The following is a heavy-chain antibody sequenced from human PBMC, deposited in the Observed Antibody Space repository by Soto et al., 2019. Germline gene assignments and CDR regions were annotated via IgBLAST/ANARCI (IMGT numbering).Heavy chain of an antibody. CDR3: AKDLTVVVPAENWFDP. V-gene: IGHV3-23*01. CDR2: ISGSGGST. Sequence: PGGSLRLSCAASGFTFSSYAMSWVRQAPGRGLEWVSAISGSGGSTYYADSVKGRFTISRDNSKNTLYLQMNSLRAEDTAVHYCAKDLTVVVPAENWFDPWGQGTLVTVSS. CDR1: GFTFSSYA. D-gene: IGHD2-2*01. J-gene: IGHJ5*02.